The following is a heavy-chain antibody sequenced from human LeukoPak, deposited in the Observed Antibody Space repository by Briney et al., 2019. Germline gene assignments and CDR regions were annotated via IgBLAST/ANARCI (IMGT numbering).Heavy chain of an antibody. J-gene: IGHJ6*02. V-gene: IGHV1-46*01. D-gene: IGHD2-2*01. CDR1: GYTCTSYD. CDR2: INPGGGST. Sequence: ASVRVSCKASGYTCTSYDMHWVRHAPGQGLEWMGIINPGGGSTSYAQKFQGRVTMTRDTSTSTVYMELSSLRSEDTAVYYCARNLGYCSSTSCHYGMDVWGQGTTVTVSS. CDR3: ARNLGYCSSTSCHYGMDV.